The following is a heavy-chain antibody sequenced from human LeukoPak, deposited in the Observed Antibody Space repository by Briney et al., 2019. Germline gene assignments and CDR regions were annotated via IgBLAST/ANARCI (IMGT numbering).Heavy chain of an antibody. CDR2: INDDGSDT. CDR3: VRGGPSTWS. V-gene: IGHV3-74*01. D-gene: IGHD2-15*01. CDR1: GFTFKLYW. J-gene: IGHJ5*02. Sequence: GGSLRLSCAVSGFTFKLYWMHWVRQAPGKGPVWVSRINDDGSDTTYADSVKSRFTISRDDAKNMLFLQMNSLRAEDTAVYYCVRGGPSTWSWGQGTLVTVSS.